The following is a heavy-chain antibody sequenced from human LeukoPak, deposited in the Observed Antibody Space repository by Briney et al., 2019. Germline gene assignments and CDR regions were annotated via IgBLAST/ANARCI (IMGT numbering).Heavy chain of an antibody. Sequence: PGGSLRLSCAASGFTFTHAWMSWVRQAPGKGLECVGRIISKTSGGTTEYAAPVKGRFTISRDDSTDTVYLQMNSLKTEDTAVYYCIADTDESSAYPFDYWGQGTTVTVSS. CDR1: GFTFTHAW. CDR3: IADTDESSAYPFDY. J-gene: IGHJ4*02. V-gene: IGHV3-15*01. D-gene: IGHD3-22*01. CDR2: IISKTSGGTT.